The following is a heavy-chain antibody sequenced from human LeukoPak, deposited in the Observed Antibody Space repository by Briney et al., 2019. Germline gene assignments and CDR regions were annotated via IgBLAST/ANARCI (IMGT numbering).Heavy chain of an antibody. D-gene: IGHD3-10*01. CDR1: GYTFTSYY. Sequence: GASVKVSCNASGYTFTSYYMHWVRQAPGQGLEWMGVINPSGGSTSYAQKFQGRITMTRDTSTSTVYMELSSLRSEDTAVYYCARGVVTGDYFDYWGQGTLVTVSS. CDR2: INPSGGST. V-gene: IGHV1-46*01. CDR3: ARGVVTGDYFDY. J-gene: IGHJ4*02.